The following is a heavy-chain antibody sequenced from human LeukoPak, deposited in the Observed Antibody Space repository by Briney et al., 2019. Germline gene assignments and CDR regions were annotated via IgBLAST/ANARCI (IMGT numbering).Heavy chain of an antibody. V-gene: IGHV4-34*01. Sequence: KPSETLSLTCAVYGGSFSGYYWSWIRQPPGKGLEWIGEINHSGSTNYNPSLKSRVTISVDTFKNQFSLKLSSVTAADTAVYYCARASLGHYYGSGSYYFWFDPWGQGTLVTVSS. CDR2: INHSGST. CDR3: ARASLGHYYGSGSYYFWFDP. J-gene: IGHJ5*02. D-gene: IGHD3-10*01. CDR1: GGSFSGYY.